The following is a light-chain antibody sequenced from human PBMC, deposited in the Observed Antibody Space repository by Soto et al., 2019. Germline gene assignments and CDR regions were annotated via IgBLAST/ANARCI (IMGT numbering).Light chain of an antibody. Sequence: EIVLTQSPGTLSLSPGERATLSCRASQSVSSSYLAWYQQKPGQAPRLLIYGASRRATGIPDRFSGSGSGTDFTLTISRLEPEDFAVYYCQQYGSAPQTFGQGTKWEIK. J-gene: IGKJ1*01. CDR3: QQYGSAPQT. CDR2: GAS. CDR1: QSVSSSY. V-gene: IGKV3-20*01.